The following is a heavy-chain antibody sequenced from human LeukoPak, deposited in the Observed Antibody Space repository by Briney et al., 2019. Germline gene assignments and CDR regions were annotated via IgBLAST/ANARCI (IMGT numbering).Heavy chain of an antibody. D-gene: IGHD1-1*01. CDR1: GFTFSSYE. V-gene: IGHV3-48*03. CDR2: ISSGGSTI. CDR3: AREGRDYFDY. Sequence: PGGSLRLSCAASGFTFSSYEMNWVRQAPGKGLEWVSYISSGGSTIYYADSVKGRFTISRDNAKNSLYLQMNSLRAEDTAVYYCAREGRDYFDYWGQGTLVTVSS. J-gene: IGHJ4*02.